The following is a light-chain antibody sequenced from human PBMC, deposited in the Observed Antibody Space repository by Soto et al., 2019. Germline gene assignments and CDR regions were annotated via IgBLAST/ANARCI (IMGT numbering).Light chain of an antibody. CDR1: SSDVGAYKY. V-gene: IGLV2-8*01. Sequence: QSALTQPPSASGSPGQSVTISCTGTSSDVGAYKYVSWYQQYPGKAPKLMIYEVSKRPSGVPDRFSGSKSGNTASLTVSGLQAEDEADYYCSSYTSSSTRVVFGGGTKLTVL. CDR3: SSYTSSSTRVV. CDR2: EVS. J-gene: IGLJ2*01.